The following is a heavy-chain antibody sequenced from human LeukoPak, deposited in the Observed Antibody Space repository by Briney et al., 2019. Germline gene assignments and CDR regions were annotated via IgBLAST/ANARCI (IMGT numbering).Heavy chain of an antibody. D-gene: IGHD3-22*01. CDR1: GFTFSTYA. J-gene: IGHJ4*02. V-gene: IGHV3-23*01. CDR2: ISASGGST. Sequence: PGGSLRLSCAASGFTFSTYAMSWVRQPPGKGLEWVSTISASGGSTYYEDSVKGRFTISRDNSKNTLYLQMNSLRAEDTAVYYCAKAQARDYYDSSGFGTFDYWGQGTLVTVSS. CDR3: AKAQARDYYDSSGFGTFDY.